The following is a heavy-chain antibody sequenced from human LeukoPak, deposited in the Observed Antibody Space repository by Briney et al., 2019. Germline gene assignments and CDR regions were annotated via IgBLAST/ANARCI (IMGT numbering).Heavy chain of an antibody. CDR2: IYTSGST. CDR3: VREGPIRFLEQIDY. J-gene: IGHJ4*02. V-gene: IGHV4-4*07. D-gene: IGHD3-3*01. CDR1: GGSISSYY. Sequence: SETLSLTCTVSGGSISSYYWSWIRQPAGKGLEWIGRIYTSGSTNYNPSLKSRVTMSVDTSKNQFSLKLSSVTAADTAVYYCVREGPIRFLEQIDYWGQGTLVTVSS.